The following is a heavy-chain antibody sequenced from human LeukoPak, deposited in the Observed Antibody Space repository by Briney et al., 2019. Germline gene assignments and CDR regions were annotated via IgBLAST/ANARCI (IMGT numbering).Heavy chain of an antibody. Sequence: KSGGSLRLSCAASGFTFSSYSMNWVRQAPGKGLEWVSSISSSSSYIYYADSVKGRFTISRDNAKNSLYLQMNSLRAEDTAVYYCARGFYDYVWGELDYWGQGTLVTVSS. CDR3: ARGFYDYVWGELDY. CDR1: GFTFSSYS. D-gene: IGHD3-16*01. CDR2: ISSSSSYI. J-gene: IGHJ4*02. V-gene: IGHV3-21*01.